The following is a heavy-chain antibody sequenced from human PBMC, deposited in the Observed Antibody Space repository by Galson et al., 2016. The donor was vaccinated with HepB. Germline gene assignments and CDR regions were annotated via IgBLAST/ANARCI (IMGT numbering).Heavy chain of an antibody. CDR2: IFHSGST. D-gene: IGHD7-27*01. V-gene: IGHV4-4*02. CDR3: ARTGDYYYAMDV. Sequence: WVRQAPGKGLEWIGEIFHSGSTNYNPSLKSRVTISVDKSKNQFSLRLTSVTAADTAVYYCARTGDYYYAMDVWGQGTTVTVSS. J-gene: IGHJ6*02.